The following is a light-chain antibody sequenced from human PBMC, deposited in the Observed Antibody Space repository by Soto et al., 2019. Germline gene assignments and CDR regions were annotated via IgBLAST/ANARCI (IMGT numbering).Light chain of an antibody. CDR3: SSFAVSNSFV. V-gene: IGLV2-14*02. J-gene: IGLJ1*01. CDR2: EGS. CDR1: SSNVGSYNL. Sequence: QSALTQPASVSGSPGQSITISCTGTSSNVGSYNLVSWYQQHPGKAPKLMIYEGSKRPSGVSNRFSGSKSGNTASLTISGLQVEDEADYYCSSFAVSNSFVVGTGTKVTVL.